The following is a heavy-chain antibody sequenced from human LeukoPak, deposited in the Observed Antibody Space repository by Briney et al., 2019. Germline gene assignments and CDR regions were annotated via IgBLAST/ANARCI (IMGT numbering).Heavy chain of an antibody. V-gene: IGHV3-66*01. D-gene: IGHD3-22*01. Sequence: GGSLRLSCAASGFTVSSNYMSWVRQAPGKGLEWVSLIYSGGNTYYADSVKGRFTISRDNSKNTLYLQMNSLRAEDTAVYYCARGGLGYYDSTGYYWEADYFDYWGQGTLVTVSS. CDR2: IYSGGNT. CDR1: GFTVSSNY. J-gene: IGHJ4*02. CDR3: ARGGLGYYDSTGYYWEADYFDY.